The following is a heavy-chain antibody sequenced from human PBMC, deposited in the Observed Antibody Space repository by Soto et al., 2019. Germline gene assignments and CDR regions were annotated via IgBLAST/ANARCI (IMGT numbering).Heavy chain of an antibody. CDR3: VRGGKYRQQETYFFDY. D-gene: IGHD6-6*01. V-gene: IGHV4-39*01. CDR1: GGSTTNSNYY. CDR2: IDYYGNT. Sequence: QLQLQESGPGLVKPSETLSLRCPVSGGSTTNSNYYWGWIRQPPGRGLEWLGGIDYYGNTYYNPSVRSRVTVFIDTSKSQFSVELTSVTAADTAVYYCVRGGKYRQQETYFFDYCGQGALVNVSS. J-gene: IGHJ4*02.